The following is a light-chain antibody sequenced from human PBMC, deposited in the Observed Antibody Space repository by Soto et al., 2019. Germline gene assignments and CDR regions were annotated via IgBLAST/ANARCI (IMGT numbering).Light chain of an antibody. CDR3: QQYKNWPL. J-gene: IGKJ5*01. V-gene: IGKV3-15*01. Sequence: MMMSQSPATLSVSPGERVTLSCRTSHSVNSHVAWYQQKPGQAPRLLLYGASTRANGLPVRFSGRGFGQEFTLTISSLQSEDFAVSYCQQYKNWPLFGQGTRLEI. CDR1: HSVNSH. CDR2: GAS.